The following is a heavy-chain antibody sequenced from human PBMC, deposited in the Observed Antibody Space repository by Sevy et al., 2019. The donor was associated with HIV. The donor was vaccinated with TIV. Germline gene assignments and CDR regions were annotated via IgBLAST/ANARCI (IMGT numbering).Heavy chain of an antibody. CDR2: INWFGTII. CDR1: GFNFNDYA. J-gene: IGHJ6*02. CDR3: AKDLAQGGTLNFYYHGMDF. V-gene: IGHV3-9*01. D-gene: IGHD3-16*01. Sequence: GGSLRLSCIASGFNFNDYAMHWVRQVPGKGLEWVSGINWFGTIIGYGDSVKGRFTISRDNARKSVYLEMNSLSPEDTALYYCAKDLAQGGTLNFYYHGMDFWGQGTTVTVSS.